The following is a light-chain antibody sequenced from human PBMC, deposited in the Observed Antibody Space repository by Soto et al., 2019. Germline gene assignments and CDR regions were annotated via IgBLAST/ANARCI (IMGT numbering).Light chain of an antibody. Sequence: QSVLTQPPSVSGTPGQTVTISCSGSNSNIGSSTVNWYQQLPGTAPKLLIYENSQRPSGVPDRFSGSKSGTSASLAISGLQSDDEAFYYCATWDDSLNGFILFGGGTKVTVL. J-gene: IGLJ2*01. CDR1: NSNIGSST. V-gene: IGLV1-44*01. CDR2: ENS. CDR3: ATWDDSLNGFIL.